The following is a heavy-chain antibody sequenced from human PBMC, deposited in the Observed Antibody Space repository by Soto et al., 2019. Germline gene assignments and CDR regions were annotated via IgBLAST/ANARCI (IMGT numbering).Heavy chain of an antibody. CDR1: NGSISNFY. V-gene: IGHV4-4*07. Sequence: QVQLQESGPGLVKPSETLSLTCTVSNGSISNFYWNWIRQSAGKGLEWIGRIHGSGSATYNPSLRSRVTMSVDTSKNQFSLKLSSVTAADTAVYYCASRIEARPYWGPGTLVTVSS. CDR2: IHGSGSA. J-gene: IGHJ4*02. D-gene: IGHD6-6*01. CDR3: ASRIEARPY.